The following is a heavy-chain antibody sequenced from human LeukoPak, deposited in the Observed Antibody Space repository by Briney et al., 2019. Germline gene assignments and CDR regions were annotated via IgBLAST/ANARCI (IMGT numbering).Heavy chain of an antibody. CDR1: GGSFSGYY. D-gene: IGHD5-12*01. CDR2: INHSGST. J-gene: IGHJ4*02. CDR3: ARRAKKWLRFPHFDY. V-gene: IGHV4-34*01. Sequence: PSETLSLTCAVYGGSFSGYYWSWIRQPPGKGLEWIWKINHSGSTNYNPSLKSRVTISVDTSKNQFSLKLSSVTAADTAVYYCARRAKKWLRFPHFDYWGQGTLVTVSS.